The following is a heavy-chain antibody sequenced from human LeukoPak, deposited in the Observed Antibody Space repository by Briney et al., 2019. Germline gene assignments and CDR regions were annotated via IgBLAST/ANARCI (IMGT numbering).Heavy chain of an antibody. CDR3: AVSVYRSGNYFDFDI. Sequence: GGSLRLSCAASGFTFSSYAMSWVRQAPGKGLVWVSAITGNGGTTYYVDSAKGRFTISRDNSKNTLYLQMNSLRAEDTAVYYCAVSVYRSGNYFDFDIWGQGTMVTVSS. J-gene: IGHJ3*02. CDR2: ITGNGGTT. CDR1: GFTFSSYA. V-gene: IGHV3-23*01. D-gene: IGHD3-10*01.